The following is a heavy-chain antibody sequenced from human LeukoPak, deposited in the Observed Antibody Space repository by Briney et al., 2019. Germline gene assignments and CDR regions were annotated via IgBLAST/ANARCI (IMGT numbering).Heavy chain of an antibody. CDR2: IIPIFGTA. J-gene: IGHJ4*02. CDR3: AREDRQYDYVWGSYRYFY. D-gene: IGHD3-16*02. Sequence: SVKVSCKASGGTFSSYANSWVRQAPGQGLEWMGGIIPIFGTANYAQKFQGRVTITADESTSTAYMELSSPRSEDTAVYYCAREDRQYDYVWGSYRYFYWGQGTLVTVSS. V-gene: IGHV1-69*13. CDR1: GGTFSSYA.